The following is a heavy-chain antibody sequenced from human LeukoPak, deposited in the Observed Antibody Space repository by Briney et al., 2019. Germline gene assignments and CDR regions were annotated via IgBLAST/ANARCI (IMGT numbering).Heavy chain of an antibody. CDR3: ARHGKHYFEN. J-gene: IGHJ4*02. CDR2: IHHSGRA. V-gene: IGHV4-39*07. Sequence: PLETLSLTCTVSGGSISSSSHYWGWIRQPPGKGLEWIGEIHHSGRANYNPSLKSRVTISVDQSKNQLSLKLNSVTAADTAVYFCARHGKHYFENWGQGTLVTVSS. D-gene: IGHD1-14*01. CDR1: GGSISSSSHY.